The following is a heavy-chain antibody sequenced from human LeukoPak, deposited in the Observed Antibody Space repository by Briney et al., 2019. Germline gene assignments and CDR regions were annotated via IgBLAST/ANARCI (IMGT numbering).Heavy chain of an antibody. J-gene: IGHJ4*02. CDR1: GGSINSNSHF. CDR3: ARHLEYTSSWKGYYFDY. Sequence: SETLSLTCTVSGGSINSNSHFWDWIRQSPGKGLEWIGTIYYSGSTYYSPSLKSRVTISVDTSKNQFSLELNSETAADTAVYYCARHLEYTSSWKGYYFDYWGQGTLVTVSS. D-gene: IGHD6-13*01. V-gene: IGHV4-39*01. CDR2: IYYSGST.